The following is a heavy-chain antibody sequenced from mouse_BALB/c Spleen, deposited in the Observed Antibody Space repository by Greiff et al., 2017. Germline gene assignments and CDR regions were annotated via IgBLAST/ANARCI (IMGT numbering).Heavy chain of an antibody. J-gene: IGHJ1*01. D-gene: IGHD4-1*01. CDR2: IRNKANGYST. CDR1: GFTFTDYY. CDR3: ARAQTGNWYFDV. Sequence: EVQGVESGGGLVQPGGSLRLSCATSGFTFTDYYMSWVRQPPGKALEWLGFIRNKANGYSTEYSASVKGRFTISRDNSQSFLYLQMNTLRAEDSATYYCARAQTGNWYFDVWGAGTTVTVSS. V-gene: IGHV7-3*02.